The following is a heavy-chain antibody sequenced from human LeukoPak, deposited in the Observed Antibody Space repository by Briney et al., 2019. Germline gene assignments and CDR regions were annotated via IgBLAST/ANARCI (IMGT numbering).Heavy chain of an antibody. J-gene: IGHJ4*02. D-gene: IGHD2-2*01. V-gene: IGHV3-23*01. CDR1: GFTFSSYA. CDR2: ISGSGGST. Sequence: GGSLRLSCAASGFTFSSYAMSWVRQAPGKGLEWVSAISGSGGSTYYADSVKGRFTISRDNSKNTLYLQMNSLRAEDTAVYYCAKAFHYCSSTSCYFDYRGQGTLVTVSS. CDR3: AKAFHYCSSTSCYFDY.